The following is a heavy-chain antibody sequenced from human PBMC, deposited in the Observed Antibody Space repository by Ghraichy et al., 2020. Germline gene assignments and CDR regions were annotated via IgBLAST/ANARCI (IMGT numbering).Heavy chain of an antibody. V-gene: IGHV3-30*01. D-gene: IGHD4-17*01. CDR3: VRDPTEFGDYDMATWFDP. J-gene: IGHJ5*02. CDR2: VSYDRSNK. CDR1: GFTFSSYS. Sequence: GGSLRLSCAASGFTFSSYSLHWVRQAPGKGLEWVAGVSYDRSNKYYADSVKGRFSISRDNSKNTVYLQLNSLRADDTAVYFCVRDPTEFGDYDMATWFDPWGQGTLVTVSS.